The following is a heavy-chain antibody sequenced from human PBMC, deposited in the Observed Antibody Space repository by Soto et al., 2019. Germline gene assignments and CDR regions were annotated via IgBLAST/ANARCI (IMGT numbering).Heavy chain of an antibody. Sequence: EVQLVESGGGLVKPGGSLRLSCAASGFTFSNAWMSWVRQAPGKGLEWVGRIKSKTDGGTTDYAAPVKGRFTISRDDSKNTLYLQMNSLKTEDTAVYYCTAGPIVVVISGRPRAFDIWGQGTMVTVSS. D-gene: IGHD3-22*01. CDR2: IKSKTDGGTT. CDR1: GFTFSNAW. V-gene: IGHV3-15*01. CDR3: TAGPIVVVISGRPRAFDI. J-gene: IGHJ3*02.